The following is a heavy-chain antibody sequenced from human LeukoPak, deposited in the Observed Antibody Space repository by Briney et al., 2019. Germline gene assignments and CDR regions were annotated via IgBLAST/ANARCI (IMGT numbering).Heavy chain of an antibody. CDR3: AKPSRFWSGYSYPTVDFDY. D-gene: IGHD3-3*01. CDR1: GFTFSSHG. J-gene: IGHJ4*02. V-gene: IGHV3-33*06. Sequence: PGRSLRLSCAASGFTFSSHGMHWVRQAPGKGLEWVAVIWYDGSNKYYADSVKGRFTISRDNSKNTLYLQMNSLRAEDTAVYYCAKPSRFWSGYSYPTVDFDYWGQGTLVTVSS. CDR2: IWYDGSNK.